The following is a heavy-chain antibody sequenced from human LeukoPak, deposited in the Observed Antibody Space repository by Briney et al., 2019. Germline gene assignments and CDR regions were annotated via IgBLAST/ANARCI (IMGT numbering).Heavy chain of an antibody. CDR2: IYASGST. V-gene: IGHV4-4*07. Sequence: SETLSLTCTVSGGSISIYYWTWIRQPAGKGLEWIGRIYASGSTNYNPSLKSRVTMSIDTSNNQFSLNLTSVTAADTAVYYCAREVNGWSEKGDWGQGTLVTVSS. CDR1: GGSISIYY. J-gene: IGHJ4*02. CDR3: AREVNGWSEKGD. D-gene: IGHD6-19*01.